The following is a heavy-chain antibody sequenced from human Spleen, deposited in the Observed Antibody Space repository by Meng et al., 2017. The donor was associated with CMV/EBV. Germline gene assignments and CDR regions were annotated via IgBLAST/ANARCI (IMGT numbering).Heavy chain of an antibody. D-gene: IGHD2-2*01. CDR2: ISAYNGNT. J-gene: IGHJ4*02. CDR1: GYTFTSYG. V-gene: IGHV1-18*01. CDR3: ARELTSLGYYFDY. Sequence: KASGYTFTSYGISWARQAPGQGLEWMGWISAYNGNTNYAQKFQGRVTMTTDTSTSTAYMELRSLRSGDTAVYYCARELTSLGYYFDYWGQGTLVTVSS.